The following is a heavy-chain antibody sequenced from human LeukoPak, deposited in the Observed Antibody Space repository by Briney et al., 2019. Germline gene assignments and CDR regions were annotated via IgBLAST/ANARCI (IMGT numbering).Heavy chain of an antibody. CDR2: ISSSSSYI. CDR1: GFTFTSYA. D-gene: IGHD1-1*01. J-gene: IGHJ4*02. CDR3: ARDPRDNYYFDY. Sequence: IPGGSLRLSCAASGFTFTSYAMNWVRQAPGKGLEWVSSISSSSSYIYYADSVKGRFTISRDNAKNSLYLQMNSLRAEDTAVYYCARDPRDNYYFDYWGQGTLVTVSS. V-gene: IGHV3-21*01.